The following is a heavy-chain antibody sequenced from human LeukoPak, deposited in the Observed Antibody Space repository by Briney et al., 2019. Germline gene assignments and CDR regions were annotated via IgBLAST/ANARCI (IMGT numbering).Heavy chain of an antibody. CDR3: AKEPIAVAGTFDY. V-gene: IGHV3-23*01. CDR1: GFTFSSYA. Sequence: GGSLRLSCAASGFTFSSYAMSWVRQDPGRGLEWVSAISGSGGYTWYADSMKGRFTISRDNSKNTLYLQMNSLRAEDTAVYYCAKEPIAVAGTFDYWGQGTLDTVSS. J-gene: IGHJ4*02. D-gene: IGHD6-19*01. CDR2: ISGSGGYT.